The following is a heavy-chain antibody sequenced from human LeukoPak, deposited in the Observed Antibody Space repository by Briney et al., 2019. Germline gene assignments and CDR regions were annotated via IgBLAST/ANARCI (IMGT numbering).Heavy chain of an antibody. V-gene: IGHV3-30-3*01. J-gene: IGHJ4*02. D-gene: IGHD5-18*01. Sequence: GGSLRLSCAASGFTFSSYAMHWVRQAPGKGLEWVAVISYDGSNKYYADSVKGRFTISRDNSKNTLYLQMNSLRAEDTAAYYCARDPLERQLWFLFDYWGQGTLVTVSS. CDR3: ARDPLERQLWFLFDY. CDR1: GFTFSSYA. CDR2: ISYDGSNK.